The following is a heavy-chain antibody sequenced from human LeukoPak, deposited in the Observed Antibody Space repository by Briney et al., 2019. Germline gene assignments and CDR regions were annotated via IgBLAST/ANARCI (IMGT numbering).Heavy chain of an antibody. CDR3: AKDQEQLVQSSYNWFDP. CDR2: ISGSGGST. CDR1: GFTFSSYA. D-gene: IGHD6-13*01. J-gene: IGHJ5*02. V-gene: IGHV3-23*01. Sequence: GGSLRLSCAASGFTFSSYAMSWVRQAPGKGLEWVSAISGSGGSTYYADSVKGRFTISRDNSKNTLYLQVNSLRAEDTAVYYCAKDQEQLVQSSYNWFDPWGQGTLVTVSS.